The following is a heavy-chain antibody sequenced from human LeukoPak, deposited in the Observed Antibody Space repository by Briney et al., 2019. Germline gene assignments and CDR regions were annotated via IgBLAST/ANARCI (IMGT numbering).Heavy chain of an antibody. D-gene: IGHD2-2*01. J-gene: IGHJ4*02. CDR3: ARDTRWGGEDFDY. CDR2: VGRDGSTT. CDR1: GFTFSSYW. Sequence: PGGSLRLSCAASGFTFSSYWMHWVRQAPGKGLVWVSRVGRDGSTTRYADSVKGRFTISRDNAKNTLYLQMNSLRAEDTAVYYCARDTRWGGEDFDYWGQGTLVTVSS. V-gene: IGHV3-74*01.